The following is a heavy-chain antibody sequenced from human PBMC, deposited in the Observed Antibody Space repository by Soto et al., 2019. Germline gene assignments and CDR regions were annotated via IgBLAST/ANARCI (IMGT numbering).Heavy chain of an antibody. CDR2: ISGRGGNT. Sequence: PGGSLRLSCAASGFTFSSYVMSWVRQAPGKGLERVSSISGRGGNTFYADSVKGRCTISRDNSKNTRNVQMNILRAEDTSVYYCAKGGSVSSRTADYWGQGTLVTVSS. CDR3: AKGGSVSSRTADY. D-gene: IGHD2-15*01. V-gene: IGHV3-23*01. J-gene: IGHJ4*02. CDR1: GFTFSSYV.